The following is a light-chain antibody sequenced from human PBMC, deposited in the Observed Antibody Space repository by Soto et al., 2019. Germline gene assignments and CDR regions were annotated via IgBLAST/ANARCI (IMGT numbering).Light chain of an antibody. CDR1: QSVSLS. CDR3: QQYNSYSWP. CDR2: DAS. V-gene: IGKV3-11*01. J-gene: IGKJ1*01. Sequence: EMVLTQSPATLSLSPGGRATLSCRASQSVSLSLAWYQQKPVQAPRLLIYDASKRASGFPARFSGSGSGTDFTLTISSLQPDDFATYYCQQYNSYSWPFGQGTKVDI.